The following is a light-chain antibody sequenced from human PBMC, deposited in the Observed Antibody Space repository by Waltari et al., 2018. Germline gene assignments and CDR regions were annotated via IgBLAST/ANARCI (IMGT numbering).Light chain of an antibody. V-gene: IGKV3-20*01. CDR2: GAS. Sequence: EIVLTQSPGTLSLSPGESATPSCRASQTVRTTYLAWYQQKPGQAPTLLIYGASSRPTGIPDRFSGSGSGTDFSLTISSLEPEDFAVYYCQQYDISPLTFGGGTKVETK. CDR3: QQYDISPLT. J-gene: IGKJ4*01. CDR1: QTVRTTY.